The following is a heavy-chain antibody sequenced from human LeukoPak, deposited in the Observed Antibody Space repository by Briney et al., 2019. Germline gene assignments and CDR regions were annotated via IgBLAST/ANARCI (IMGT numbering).Heavy chain of an antibody. Sequence: PGGSLRLSCAASGFSFSNAWMNWVRQAPGKGLEWVANIKPDGSEKYYVDSVKGRFTISRDNAKNSLYLQMNSLRAEDTAVYYCAKDCSSTSCPTSDYWGQGTLVTVSS. D-gene: IGHD2-2*01. CDR1: GFSFSNAW. V-gene: IGHV3-7*05. CDR2: IKPDGSEK. J-gene: IGHJ4*02. CDR3: AKDCSSTSCPTSDY.